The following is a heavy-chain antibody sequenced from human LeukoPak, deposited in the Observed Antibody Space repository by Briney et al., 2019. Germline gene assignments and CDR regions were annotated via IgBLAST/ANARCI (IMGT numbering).Heavy chain of an antibody. CDR1: GFTFNSYS. CDR2: ISDDETYK. D-gene: IGHD1-14*01. Sequence: GRSLRLSCAASGFTFNSYSMHWVRQAPGKGLEWVTAISDDETYKFYADSVKGRFTISRDNSKNTLYLQMNSLRVEDTAVYYWARGGPETAFDYWGQGTLSPSRQ. CDR3: ARGGPETAFDY. J-gene: IGHJ4*02. V-gene: IGHV3-30-3*01.